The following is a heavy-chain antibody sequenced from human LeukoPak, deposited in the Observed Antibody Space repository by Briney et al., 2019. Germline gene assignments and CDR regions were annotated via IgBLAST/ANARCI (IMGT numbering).Heavy chain of an antibody. CDR1: GYTFTSYY. J-gene: IGHJ4*02. D-gene: IGHD6-13*01. V-gene: IGHV1-2*02. CDR3: ARDRGSSWYVDY. Sequence: ASVKVSCKSSGYTFTSYYIHWVRQAPGQGLEWMGWINPSSGGTEYAQKFQGRVSMTGDTSISTAYMELSRLRSDDTAVYYCARDRGSSWYVDYWGRGTRVTVSS. CDR2: INPSSGGT.